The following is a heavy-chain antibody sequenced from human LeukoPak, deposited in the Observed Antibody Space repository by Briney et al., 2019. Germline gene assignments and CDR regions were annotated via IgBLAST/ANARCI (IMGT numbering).Heavy chain of an antibody. CDR2: INPSGGST. CDR3: ARDGRAVVPAAINYGMDV. V-gene: IGHV1-46*01. Sequence: GASGEVSCTASGYTFTSYYMPWVPQAAGHGLGWLGIINPSGGSTSYAQKFQGRVTMTRDTSTSTVYMELSSLRSEDTAVYYCARDGRAVVPAAINYGMDVWGQGTTVTVSS. CDR1: GYTFTSYY. D-gene: IGHD2-2*01. J-gene: IGHJ6*02.